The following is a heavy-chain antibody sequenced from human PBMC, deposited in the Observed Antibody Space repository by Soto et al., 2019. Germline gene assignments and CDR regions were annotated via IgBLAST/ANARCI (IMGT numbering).Heavy chain of an antibody. Sequence: CETLSLTGTVSGGSISSGGYYWSWIRQHPGKGLEWIGYIYYSGSTNYNPSLKSRVTISVDTSKNQFSLKLSSVTAADTAVYYCARGHRAITGTTAYYYYYGMDVWGQGTTVTVSS. CDR3: ARGHRAITGTTAYYYYYGMDV. J-gene: IGHJ6*02. CDR2: IYYSGST. V-gene: IGHV4-61*08. D-gene: IGHD1-7*01. CDR1: GGSISSGGYY.